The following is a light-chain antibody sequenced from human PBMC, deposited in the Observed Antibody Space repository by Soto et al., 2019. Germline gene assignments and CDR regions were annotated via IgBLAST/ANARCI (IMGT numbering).Light chain of an antibody. J-gene: IGKJ2*01. CDR2: AAS. CDR3: QQSSGIPYT. Sequence: DIPMTQSPSSLSASVGDRVTITCRASQTISTYLNWYQQNPAKAPKLLIYAASSLQSGVPSRFSGSGSGTDFTLTISSLQPEDFATYYCQQSSGIPYTFGQGTKLEIK. CDR1: QTISTY. V-gene: IGKV1-39*01.